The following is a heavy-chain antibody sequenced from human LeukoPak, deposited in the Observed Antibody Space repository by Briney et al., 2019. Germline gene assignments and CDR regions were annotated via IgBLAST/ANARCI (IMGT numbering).Heavy chain of an antibody. Sequence: GGSLRLSCAASGFTFSSYGMHWVRQAPGKGLEWVAVISYDGSNKYYADSVKGRFTISRDNSKNTLYLQMNSLRAEDTAVYYCAKDFGSGTWRASDYWGQGTLVTVSS. D-gene: IGHD3-10*01. CDR1: GFTFSSYG. CDR2: ISYDGSNK. CDR3: AKDFGSGTWRASDY. J-gene: IGHJ4*02. V-gene: IGHV3-30*18.